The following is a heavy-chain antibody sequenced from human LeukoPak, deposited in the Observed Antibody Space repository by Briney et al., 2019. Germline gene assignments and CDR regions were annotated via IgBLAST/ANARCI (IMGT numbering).Heavy chain of an antibody. CDR3: ARLSITGEFDY. Sequence: SSETLSLTCTVSGYSISSGYYWGWIRQPPGKGLEWIGSIYYSGSTYYNPSLKSRVTISVDTSKNQFSLKLSSVTAADTAVYYCARLSITGEFDYWGQGTLVTVSS. V-gene: IGHV4-38-2*02. CDR1: GYSISSGYY. CDR2: IYYSGST. J-gene: IGHJ4*02. D-gene: IGHD1-20*01.